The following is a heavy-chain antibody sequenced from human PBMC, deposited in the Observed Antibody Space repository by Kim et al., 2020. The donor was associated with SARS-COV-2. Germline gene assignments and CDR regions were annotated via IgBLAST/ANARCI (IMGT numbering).Heavy chain of an antibody. CDR3: ARGGYSSSWYRGHYYYGMDV. D-gene: IGHD6-13*01. J-gene: IGHJ6*02. V-gene: IGHV3-30-3*01. Sequence: GGSLRLSCAASGFTFSSYAMHWVRQAPGKGLEWVAVISYDGSNKYYADSVKGRFTISRDNSKNTLYLQMNSLRAEDTAVYYCARGGYSSSWYRGHYYYGMDVWGQGTTVTVSS. CDR1: GFTFSSYA. CDR2: ISYDGSNK.